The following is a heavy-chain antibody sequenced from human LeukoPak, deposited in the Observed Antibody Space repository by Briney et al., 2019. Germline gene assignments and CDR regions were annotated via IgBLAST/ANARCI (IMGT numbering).Heavy chain of an antibody. CDR2: ISSSGSTI. D-gene: IGHD6-19*01. CDR3: ARFEWTKQWLPRKKLDY. Sequence: GGSLRLSCAASGFTFSSYEMNWVRQAAGRGLEWVSYISSSGSTIYYADPVKGRFTLSRDNAKNSLYLQMNSLRAEDTAVYYCARFEWTKQWLPRKKLDYWGQGTLVTVSS. J-gene: IGHJ4*02. CDR1: GFTFSSYE. V-gene: IGHV3-48*03.